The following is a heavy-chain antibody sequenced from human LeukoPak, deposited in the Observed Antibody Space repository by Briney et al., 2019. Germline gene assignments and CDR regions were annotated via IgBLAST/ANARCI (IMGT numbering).Heavy chain of an antibody. CDR2: ISYSGST. V-gene: IGHV4-30-4*08. D-gene: IGHD1-26*01. CDR3: GLWELLSSHSFEI. Sequence: PSETLSLTCTVSGASISSGAYYWTWIRQPPGKGLEWLGNISYSGSTYYNLSLKSRVTISVDTSKNHFSLKLNSVTAANTAVYFCGLWELLSSHSFEIWGQGTMVTVSS. J-gene: IGHJ3*02. CDR1: GASISSGAYY.